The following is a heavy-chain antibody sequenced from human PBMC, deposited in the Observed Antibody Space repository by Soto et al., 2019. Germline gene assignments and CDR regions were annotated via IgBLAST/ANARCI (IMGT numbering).Heavy chain of an antibody. V-gene: IGHV4-31*03. J-gene: IGHJ5*02. Sequence: KTSETLSLTCTVSGGSISSGDYYWSWIRQHPGKGLEWIGYIYYSGSTYYNPSLKSRVTISVDTSKNQFSLKLSSVTAADTAVYYCARVGGYYYPNWFDPWGQGTLVTVSS. CDR2: IYYSGST. D-gene: IGHD3-22*01. CDR3: ARVGGYYYPNWFDP. CDR1: GGSISSGDYY.